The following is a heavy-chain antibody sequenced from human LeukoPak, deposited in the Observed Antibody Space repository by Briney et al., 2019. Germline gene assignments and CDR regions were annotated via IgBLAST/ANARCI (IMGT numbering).Heavy chain of an antibody. V-gene: IGHV3-48*01. D-gene: IGHD1-26*01. CDR1: GFTFSDYS. J-gene: IGHJ5*02. Sequence: GGSLRLSCAASGFTFSDYSMNWVRQAPGKGLEWVSYISSSSKTVYYADSVKGRFTISRDNARNSLYLQMNNLRAEDTAVYYCAREGSGSYYREWFDPWGQGTLVTVSS. CDR3: AREGSGSYYREWFDP. CDR2: ISSSSKTV.